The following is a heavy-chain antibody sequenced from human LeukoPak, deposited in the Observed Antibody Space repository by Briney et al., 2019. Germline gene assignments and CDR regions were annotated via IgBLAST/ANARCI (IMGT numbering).Heavy chain of an antibody. V-gene: IGHV3-30*02. CDR3: AKRGGTYIGYFDY. CDR2: IRYDRSDK. D-gene: IGHD3-10*01. Sequence: GGSLRLSCAASGLTFRSLAMSWVGKAPGKGRGGGEFIRYDRSDKLYADSVKGRFTISGDNSKNTLYLQMSSLRAEDTAVYYCAKRGGTYIGYFDYWGQGTLVTVSS. J-gene: IGHJ4*02. CDR1: GLTFRSLA.